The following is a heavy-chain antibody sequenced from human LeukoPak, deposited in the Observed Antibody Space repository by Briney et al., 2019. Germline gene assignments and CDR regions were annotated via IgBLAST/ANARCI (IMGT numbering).Heavy chain of an antibody. CDR2: ISYDGSNK. Sequence: GGSLRLSCAASGFTFSSYGMHWVRQAPGKGLEWVAVISYDGSNKYYADSVKGRFTISRDNSKNTLYLQMNSLRAEDTAVYYCAKDRSRWLREKPLDYWGQGTLVTVSS. CDR1: GFTFSSYG. J-gene: IGHJ4*02. D-gene: IGHD5-24*01. CDR3: AKDRSRWLREKPLDY. V-gene: IGHV3-30*18.